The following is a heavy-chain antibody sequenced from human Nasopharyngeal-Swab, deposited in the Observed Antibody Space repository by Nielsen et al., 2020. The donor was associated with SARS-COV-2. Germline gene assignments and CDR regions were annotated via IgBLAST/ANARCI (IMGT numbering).Heavy chain of an antibody. D-gene: IGHD6-13*01. V-gene: IGHV3-30-3*01. CDR1: GFTFSSYA. Sequence: GGSLRLSCAASGFTFSSYAMHWVRQAPGKGLEWVAVISYDGSNKYYADSVKGRFTTSRDNSKNTLYLQMNSLRAEDTAVYYCAREPNPGIAAAGTHDYWGQGTLVTVSS. J-gene: IGHJ4*02. CDR2: ISYDGSNK. CDR3: AREPNPGIAAAGTHDY.